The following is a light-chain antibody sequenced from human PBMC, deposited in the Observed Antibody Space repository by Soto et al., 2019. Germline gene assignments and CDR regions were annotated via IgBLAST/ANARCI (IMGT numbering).Light chain of an antibody. Sequence: QSALTQPASVSGSPGQSITISCTGTSSDVGAYNYVSWYQQHPGKVPKLMIYDVSNRPSGVSNRFSGSKSGNTASLTISGLQAEDEADYYCSSYTSSSTGVFGGGTKVTVL. CDR3: SSYTSSSTGV. CDR2: DVS. J-gene: IGLJ3*02. CDR1: SSDVGAYNY. V-gene: IGLV2-14*01.